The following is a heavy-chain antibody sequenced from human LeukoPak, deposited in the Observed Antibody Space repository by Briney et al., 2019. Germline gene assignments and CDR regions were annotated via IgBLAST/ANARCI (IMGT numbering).Heavy chain of an antibody. CDR2: ITGRSGST. D-gene: IGHD3-16*01. Sequence: GGSLRLSCAASGFTFDNLALAWGRQTPGRGLEWVATITGRSGSTYYADSVRGRFTISRDNSQNRLYLQMNSLRVLDTATYYCVRSSSIMALNYFDLWGQGTLVPVSS. V-gene: IGHV3-23*01. CDR1: GFTFDNLA. CDR3: VRSSSIMALNYFDL. J-gene: IGHJ4*02.